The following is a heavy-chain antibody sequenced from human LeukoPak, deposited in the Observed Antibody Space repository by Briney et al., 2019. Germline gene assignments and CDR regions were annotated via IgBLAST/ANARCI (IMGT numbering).Heavy chain of an antibody. CDR2: IIPIFGTA. CDR3: ARPGRGLRYFDWLLA. Sequence: SVKVSCKASGGTFSSYAISWVRQAPGQGLEWMGGIIPIFGTANYAQKFQGRVTITADKSTSTAYMELSSLRSEDTAVCYCARPGRGLRYFDWLLAWGQGTLVTVSS. V-gene: IGHV1-69*06. D-gene: IGHD3-9*01. J-gene: IGHJ5*02. CDR1: GGTFSSYA.